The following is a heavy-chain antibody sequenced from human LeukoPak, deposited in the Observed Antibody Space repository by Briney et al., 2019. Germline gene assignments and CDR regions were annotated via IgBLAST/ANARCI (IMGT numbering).Heavy chain of an antibody. Sequence: KPSETLSLTCTVSGGSISSYYWSWIRQPPGKGLEWIGYIYYSGSTNYSPSLKSRVTISVDTSKNQFSLKLSSVTAADTAVYYCATSIAAAGQNWFDPWGQGTLVTVSS. CDR2: IYYSGST. J-gene: IGHJ5*02. D-gene: IGHD6-13*01. CDR3: ATSIAAAGQNWFDP. V-gene: IGHV4-59*08. CDR1: GGSISSYY.